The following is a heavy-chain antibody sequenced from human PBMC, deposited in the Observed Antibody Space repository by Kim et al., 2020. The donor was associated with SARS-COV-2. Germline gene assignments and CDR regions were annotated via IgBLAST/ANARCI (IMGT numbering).Heavy chain of an antibody. CDR1: GFNFDSFA. CDR2: ISIRGDRT. Sequence: GGSLRLSCAASGFNFDSFAMNWVRQAPGKGLEWVSGISIRGDRTYYADSVEGRFAIARDNSINTLYLYIDSLRVEVTAVYYCALKWESGFWGQGTLVTVSS. J-gene: IGHJ4*02. V-gene: IGHV3-23*01. CDR3: ALKWESGF. D-gene: IGHD1-26*01.